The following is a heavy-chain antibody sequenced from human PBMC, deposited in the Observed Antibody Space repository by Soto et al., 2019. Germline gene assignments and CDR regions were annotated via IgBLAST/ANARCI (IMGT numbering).Heavy chain of an antibody. J-gene: IGHJ4*02. CDR2: IWFDGSNK. V-gene: IGHV3-33*01. CDR1: GFTFSSYG. CDR3: ATTGPY. Sequence: QVQLVESGGGVVQPGRSLRLSCAASGFTFSSYGMHWVRQAPGKGLEWVAVIWFDGSNKFYADSVKGRFTISRDNSTNTVSLHMNSLRDEDAAAYYCATTGPYWGQGTLVTVSS.